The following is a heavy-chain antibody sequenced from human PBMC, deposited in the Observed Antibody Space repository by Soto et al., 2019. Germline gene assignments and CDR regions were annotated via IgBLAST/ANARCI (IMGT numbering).Heavy chain of an antibody. Sequence: ASVKVSCKASGGTFSSYAISWVRQAPGQGLEWMGGIIPIFGTANYAQKFQGRVTITADESTSTAYMELSSLRSEDTAVYYCARVSEQLATNWFDPWGQGTLVTVSS. CDR2: IIPIFGTA. CDR3: ARVSEQLATNWFDP. J-gene: IGHJ5*02. V-gene: IGHV1-69*13. D-gene: IGHD6-6*01. CDR1: GGTFSSYA.